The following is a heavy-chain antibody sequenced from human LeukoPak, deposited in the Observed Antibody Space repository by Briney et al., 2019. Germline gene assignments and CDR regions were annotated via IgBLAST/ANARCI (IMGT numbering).Heavy chain of an antibody. CDR1: GYTFTGHY. CDR3: ARVLRITMVRGVYGSFDY. J-gene: IGHJ4*02. V-gene: IGHV1-18*04. Sequence: ASVKVSCKASGYTFTGHYLHWIRQAPGQGLEWMGWISAYNGNTNYAQKLQGRVTMTTDTSTSTAYMELRSLRSDDTAVYYCARVLRITMVRGVYGSFDYWGQGTLVTVSS. D-gene: IGHD3-10*01. CDR2: ISAYNGNT.